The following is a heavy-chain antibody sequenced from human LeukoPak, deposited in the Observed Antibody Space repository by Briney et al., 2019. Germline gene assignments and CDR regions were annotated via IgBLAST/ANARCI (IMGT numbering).Heavy chain of an antibody. J-gene: IGHJ6*02. Sequence: ASVKVSCKASGGTFSSYAISWVRQAPGQGLEWMGGIIPTFGTANYAQKFQGRVTITADESTSTAYMELSSLRSEDTAVYYCARDLEVVAATYLGYYYGMDVWGQGTTVTVSS. CDR2: IIPTFGTA. CDR3: ARDLEVVAATYLGYYYGMDV. D-gene: IGHD2-15*01. CDR1: GGTFSSYA. V-gene: IGHV1-69*13.